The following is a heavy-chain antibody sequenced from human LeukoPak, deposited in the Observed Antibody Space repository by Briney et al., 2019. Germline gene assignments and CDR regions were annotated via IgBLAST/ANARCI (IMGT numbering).Heavy chain of an antibody. CDR1: GFTFSNAW. D-gene: IGHD2-2*02. CDR3: TTDDSLEYCSSTSCYMSPHDDAFDI. Sequence: PGGSLRLSCAASGFTFSNAWMSWVRQAPGKGLEWVGRIKSKTDGGTTDYAAPVKGRFTISRDDSKNTLYLQMNSLKTEDTAVYYCTTDDSLEYCSSTSCYMSPHDDAFDIWGQGTMVTVSS. J-gene: IGHJ3*02. V-gene: IGHV3-15*01. CDR2: IKSKTDGGTT.